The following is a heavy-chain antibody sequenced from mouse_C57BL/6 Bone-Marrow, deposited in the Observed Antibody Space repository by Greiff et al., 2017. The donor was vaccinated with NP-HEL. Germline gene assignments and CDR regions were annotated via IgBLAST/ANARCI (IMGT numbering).Heavy chain of an antibody. Sequence: DVMLVESGGGLVQPGGSLSLSCAASGFTFTDYYMSWVRQPPGKALEWLGFIRNKANGYTTEYSASVKGRFTISRDNSQSILYLQMNALRAEDSATYYCARYRDGPAWFAYWGQGTLVTVSA. CDR1: GFTFTDYY. J-gene: IGHJ3*01. CDR2: IRNKANGYTT. D-gene: IGHD2-3*01. V-gene: IGHV7-3*01. CDR3: ARYRDGPAWFAY.